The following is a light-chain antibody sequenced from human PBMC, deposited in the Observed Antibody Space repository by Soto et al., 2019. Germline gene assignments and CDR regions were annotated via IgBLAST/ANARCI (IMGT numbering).Light chain of an antibody. Sequence: EIVITQSPATLSVSPGERVTLSCRASQDIRSSLAWYQQKPGQAPRLLIYGAPIRATGVPATFSGSGSGIEFTLSISSLQSEHLGVYYCQQDSSWPVTFGGGTKVDIK. CDR1: QDIRSS. J-gene: IGKJ4*01. CDR2: GAP. V-gene: IGKV3-15*01. CDR3: QQDSSWPVT.